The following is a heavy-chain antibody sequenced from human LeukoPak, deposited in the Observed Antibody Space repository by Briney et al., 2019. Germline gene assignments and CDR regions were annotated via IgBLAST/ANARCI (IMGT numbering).Heavy chain of an antibody. Sequence: GGSLRLSCAASGFTSSFYWMYWVRQPPGKGLVGVSRINTDGSITNYADSVKGEFTISRDNAKNTLYLQMNSLRAEDTAAYYCVRDSSGTYWGQGTLVTVSS. CDR2: INTDGSIT. V-gene: IGHV3-74*01. D-gene: IGHD1-1*01. CDR3: VRDSSGTY. J-gene: IGHJ4*02. CDR1: GFTSSFYW.